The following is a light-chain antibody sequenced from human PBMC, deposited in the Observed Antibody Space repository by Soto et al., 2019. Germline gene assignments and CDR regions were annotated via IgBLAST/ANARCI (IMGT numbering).Light chain of an antibody. CDR2: DTS. J-gene: IGKJ4*01. CDR3: QPYNNWPLT. Sequence: EVVMTQSPATLSLSPGEGVTLSCRASQGIGDTLAWYQHKPGQTPRLLIYDTSTRATGVPTMFSSSRSGPEFTLTINILPYEDFAIYYCQPYNNWPLTFGRGTKVESK. V-gene: IGKV3-15*01. CDR1: QGIGDT.